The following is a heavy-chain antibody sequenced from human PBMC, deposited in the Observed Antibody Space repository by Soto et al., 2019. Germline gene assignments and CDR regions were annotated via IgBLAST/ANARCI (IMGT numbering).Heavy chain of an antibody. CDR1: GGSISSGDQY. CDR3: ARDRANLYESSGRIDY. V-gene: IGHV4-30-4*01. J-gene: IGHJ4*02. D-gene: IGHD3-22*01. Sequence: PSETLSLTCTVSGGSISSGDQYWTWIRQPPGKGLEWIGYIDYSGSAFYNPSLNSRLIISVDTSMNQFSLKLTSVTAADTAVYYCARDRANLYESSGRIDYWGRGILVTVSS. CDR2: IDYSGSA.